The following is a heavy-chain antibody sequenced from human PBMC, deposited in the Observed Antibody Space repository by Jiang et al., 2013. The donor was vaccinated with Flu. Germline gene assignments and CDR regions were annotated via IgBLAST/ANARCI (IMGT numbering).Heavy chain of an antibody. D-gene: IGHD6-19*01. J-gene: IGHJ6*02. Sequence: VQLVESGGGEVQPGKSLRLSCAAFGFTLSEYAMHWVRQAPGEGLEWVALIWADGNREYYGASVQGRFTISRNNYKNTLYLQMSTLRAEDTALYYCARGGGFSGSAALDVWGQGTTVSVSS. CDR2: IWADGNRE. CDR1: GFTLSEYA. V-gene: IGHV3-33*01. CDR3: ARGGGFSGSAALDV.